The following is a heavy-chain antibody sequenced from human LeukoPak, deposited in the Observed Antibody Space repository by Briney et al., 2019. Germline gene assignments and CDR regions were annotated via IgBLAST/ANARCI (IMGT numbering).Heavy chain of an antibody. V-gene: IGHV1-46*01. CDR3: AREGPYSDSSRSRFDY. J-gene: IGHJ4*02. D-gene: IGHD6-6*01. CDR1: GFTFINYY. Sequence: ASVKVSCKASGFTFINYYMHWVRQAPGQGLEWLGIINLSGGSTHYPQKFQDRVTMTRDTSTSTVYMELSSLRSEDTAVYYCAREGPYSDSSRSRFDYWGQGTLVTVSS. CDR2: INLSGGST.